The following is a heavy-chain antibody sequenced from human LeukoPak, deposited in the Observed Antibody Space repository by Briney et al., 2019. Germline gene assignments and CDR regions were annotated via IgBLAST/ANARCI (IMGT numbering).Heavy chain of an antibody. CDR3: ARVGQTWFGELLPNWFDP. D-gene: IGHD3-10*01. J-gene: IGHJ5*02. CDR2: IYYTGSA. CDR1: GGSIGTYY. Sequence: PSETLSLTCTVSGGSIGTYYWSWIRQPPGKGLEWIGYIYYTGSANYSPSLNSRVTISVDTSRNHFSLKLSSVTAADTAVYYCARVGQTWFGELLPNWFDPWGQGTLVTVSS. V-gene: IGHV4-59*08.